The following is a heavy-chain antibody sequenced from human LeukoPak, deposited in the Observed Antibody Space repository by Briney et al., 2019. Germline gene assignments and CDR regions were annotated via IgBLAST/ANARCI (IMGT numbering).Heavy chain of an antibody. J-gene: IGHJ4*02. Sequence: PGGSLRLSCAASGFTFDDYAMHWVRQAPGKGLEWVSGISWNSGSIGYADSVKGRFTISRDNAKNSLYLQMNSLRAEDTALYYCAKAREGLWPDSGYFDYWGQGTLVTVSS. CDR1: GFTFDDYA. CDR3: AKAREGLWPDSGYFDY. CDR2: ISWNSGSI. D-gene: IGHD3-16*01. V-gene: IGHV3-9*01.